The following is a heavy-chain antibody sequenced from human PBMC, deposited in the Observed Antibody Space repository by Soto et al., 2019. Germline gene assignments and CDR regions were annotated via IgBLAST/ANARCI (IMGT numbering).Heavy chain of an antibody. CDR3: ARNQDGSGRPRIFSY. V-gene: IGHV4-59*01. Sequence: PSETLSLTCTVSGGSISSYYWSWIRQPPGKGLEWIGYIYYSGSTNYNPSLKSRVTISVDTSKNQFSLKLSSVTAADTAVYYCARNQDGSGRPRIFSYWGQGTLVPGSS. D-gene: IGHD6-19*01. CDR2: IYYSGST. CDR1: GGSISSYY. J-gene: IGHJ1*01.